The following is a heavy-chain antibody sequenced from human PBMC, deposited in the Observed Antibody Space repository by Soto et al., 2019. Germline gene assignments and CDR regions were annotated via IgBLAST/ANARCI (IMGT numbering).Heavy chain of an antibody. CDR3: ATDRGGAPFDY. CDR1: GFTFSSYG. J-gene: IGHJ4*02. CDR2: IWYDGSNK. V-gene: IGHV3-33*01. Sequence: QVQLVESGGGVVQPGRSLRLSCAASGFTFSSYGMHWVRQAPGKGLEWVAVIWYDGSNKYYADSVKGRFTISRDNSKNTLYLQMNSLRAEDTAVYYCATDRGGAPFDYWGQGALVTVSS. D-gene: IGHD3-10*01.